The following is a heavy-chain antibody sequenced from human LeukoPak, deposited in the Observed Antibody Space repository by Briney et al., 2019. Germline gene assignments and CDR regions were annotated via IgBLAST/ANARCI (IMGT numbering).Heavy chain of an antibody. CDR2: INWNGGST. CDR3: ARAYDFWSGYRPDY. Sequence: GGSLRLSCAASGFTFDDYGMRWVRQAPGKGLEWVSGINWNGGSTGYADSVKGRFNISRDNAKNSLYLQMNSLRAEDTALYYCARAYDFWSGYRPDYWGQGTLVTVSS. D-gene: IGHD3-3*01. CDR1: GFTFDDYG. J-gene: IGHJ4*02. V-gene: IGHV3-20*04.